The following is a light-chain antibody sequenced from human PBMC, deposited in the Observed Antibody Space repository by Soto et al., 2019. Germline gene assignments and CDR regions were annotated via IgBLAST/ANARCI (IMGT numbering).Light chain of an antibody. J-gene: IGLJ3*02. V-gene: IGLV2-14*03. Sequence: QSALTQPASLSGSPGQSITISCTGTSSDIGSYNYVSWYQQHRGKAPKLMIFDVSYRPSGISDRFSGSKSGNTASLTISGLQSEDEADYYCSSYGASSTLFGGGTKLTVL. CDR2: DVS. CDR1: SSDIGSYNY. CDR3: SSYGASSTL.